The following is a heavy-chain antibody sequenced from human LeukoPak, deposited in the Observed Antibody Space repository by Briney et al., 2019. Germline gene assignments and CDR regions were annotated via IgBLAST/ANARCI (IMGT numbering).Heavy chain of an antibody. CDR1: GGSISSSSYY. J-gene: IGHJ5*02. CDR2: IYYSGST. Sequence: SETLSLTCTVSGGSISSSSYYWGWIRQPPGKGLEWIGSIYYSGSTYYNPSLKSRVTISVDTSKNQFSLKLSSVTAADTAVYYCARAVVVAATVKWFDPWGQGTLVTVSS. CDR3: ARAVVVAATVKWFDP. V-gene: IGHV4-39*07. D-gene: IGHD2-15*01.